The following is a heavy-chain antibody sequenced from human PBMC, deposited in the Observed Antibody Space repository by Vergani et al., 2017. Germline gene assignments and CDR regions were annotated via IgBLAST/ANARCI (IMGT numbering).Heavy chain of an antibody. CDR2: IDHTGRP. Sequence: QVQLQQWGGGLLKPSETLSLTCVVNGGSFTSYHWTWIRQSPGEGLEWVGDIDHTGRPDYNPSLKSRLTMSVDKSRNQFYLTLKPVTATDTAIYFCARVNTETNGHLYYYYYMDVWGQGTAVTVS. D-gene: IGHD4-11*01. V-gene: IGHV4-34*01. J-gene: IGHJ6*03. CDR3: ARVNTETNGHLYYYYYMDV. CDR1: GGSFTSYH.